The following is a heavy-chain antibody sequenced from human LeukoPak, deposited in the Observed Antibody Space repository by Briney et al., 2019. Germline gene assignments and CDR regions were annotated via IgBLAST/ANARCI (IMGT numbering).Heavy chain of an antibody. Sequence: PGGSLRLSCAASGFIFSSYAMSWVRLAPGKGLEGVSTISSSGDSTYYADSVKGRYTISRDNSKNALYLQMNSLRAEDRAVYYCAKVRGGPYSGYDLWDQETLVTVS. CDR2: ISSSGDST. D-gene: IGHD5-12*01. CDR1: GFIFSSYA. V-gene: IGHV3-23*01. J-gene: IGHJ5*02. CDR3: AKVRGGPYSGYDL.